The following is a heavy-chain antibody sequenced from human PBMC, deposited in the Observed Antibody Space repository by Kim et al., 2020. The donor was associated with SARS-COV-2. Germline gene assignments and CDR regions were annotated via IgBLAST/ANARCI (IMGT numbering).Heavy chain of an antibody. CDR3: AREEYDFWSGWFDP. Sequence: AQKFQGRVTITADESTSTAYMELSSLRSEDTAVYYCAREEYDFWSGWFDPWGQGTLVTVSS. V-gene: IGHV1-69*01. D-gene: IGHD3-3*01. J-gene: IGHJ5*02.